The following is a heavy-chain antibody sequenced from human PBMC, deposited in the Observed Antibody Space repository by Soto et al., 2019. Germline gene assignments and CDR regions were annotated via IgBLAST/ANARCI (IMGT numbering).Heavy chain of an antibody. J-gene: IGHJ3*02. CDR1: GFTFSSYA. Sequence: GGSLRLSCAASGFTFSSYAMHWVRQAPGKGLEWVAVISYDGSNTYYADSVKGRFTISRDSSKNTLYLQMNSLRAEDTAVYYCAKGNSWSPALVLDIWGQGTMVT. CDR2: ISYDGSNT. V-gene: IGHV3-30-3*01. CDR3: AKGNSWSPALVLDI. D-gene: IGHD1-7*01.